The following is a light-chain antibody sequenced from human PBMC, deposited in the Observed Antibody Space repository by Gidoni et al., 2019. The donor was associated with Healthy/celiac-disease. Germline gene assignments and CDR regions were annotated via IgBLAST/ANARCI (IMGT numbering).Light chain of an antibody. J-gene: IGLJ2*01. CDR3: QVWDSSSDHPYV. Sequence: SYVLTQPPSVSVARGKTARSNCGGNNIGSKSVHSYKQKPGQAPVLVIYYDSDRTSGIPERFSGSNSGNTATLTIRRGEAVDEADSYCQVWDSSSDHPYVFGGGTKRTVL. V-gene: IGLV3-21*04. CDR2: YDS. CDR1: NIGSKS.